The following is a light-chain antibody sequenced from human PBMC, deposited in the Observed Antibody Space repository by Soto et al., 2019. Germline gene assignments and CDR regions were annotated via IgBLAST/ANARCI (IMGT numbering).Light chain of an antibody. CDR2: GAS. V-gene: IGKV3-15*01. J-gene: IGKJ1*01. CDR1: QSFSSN. Sequence: EIVLTQSPGTLSLSPGERATLSCRASQSFSSNLAWYQQKPGQAPRLLIYGASTRATGIPARFSGSGSGTEFTLTISSLQSEDFAVYYCQQYNNWPRTFGQGTKV. CDR3: QQYNNWPRT.